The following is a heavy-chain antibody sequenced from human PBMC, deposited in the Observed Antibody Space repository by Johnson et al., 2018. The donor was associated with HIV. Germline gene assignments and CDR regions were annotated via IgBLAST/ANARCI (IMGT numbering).Heavy chain of an antibody. V-gene: IGHV3-30*18. Sequence: QEQLVESGGGVVQPGRSLRLSCAASGFTFSSYGMHWVRKAPGKGLEWLAVISYDGSNKYYADSVKGRFTISRANSKNTLYLQMNSLRVEDTAVYYCAKDERAAAGTRGLDAFDIWGQGTMVTVSS. CDR1: GFTFSSYG. D-gene: IGHD6-13*01. CDR2: ISYDGSNK. J-gene: IGHJ3*02. CDR3: AKDERAAAGTRGLDAFDI.